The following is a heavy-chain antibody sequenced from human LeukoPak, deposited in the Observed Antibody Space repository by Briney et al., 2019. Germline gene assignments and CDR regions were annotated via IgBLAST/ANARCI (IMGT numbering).Heavy chain of an antibody. J-gene: IGHJ4*02. D-gene: IGHD3-22*01. CDR3: ASSSSGFDY. V-gene: IGHV4-39*07. CDR2: INHSGST. CDR1: GGSISSSSYY. Sequence: SETLSLTCTVSGGSISSSSYYWGWIRQPPGKGLEWIGEINHSGSTNYNPSLKSRVTISVDTSKNQFSLKLSSVTAADTAVYYCASSSSGFDYWGQGTLVTVSS.